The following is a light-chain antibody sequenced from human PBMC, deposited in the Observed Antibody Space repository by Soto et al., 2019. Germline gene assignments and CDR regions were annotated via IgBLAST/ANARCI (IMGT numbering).Light chain of an antibody. V-gene: IGLV2-23*01. J-gene: IGLJ1*01. CDR3: FSYARSSTPHV. CDR2: EDN. Sequence: QSVLTQPASVSGSPGQSITICCTGTSSDVGSYNLVSWYQQHPGKAPKLMIYEDNKRPSGVSNRFSGSKSGNTASLTISGLQAEDVADYFCFSYARSSTPHVFGTGTKVTVL. CDR1: SSDVGSYNL.